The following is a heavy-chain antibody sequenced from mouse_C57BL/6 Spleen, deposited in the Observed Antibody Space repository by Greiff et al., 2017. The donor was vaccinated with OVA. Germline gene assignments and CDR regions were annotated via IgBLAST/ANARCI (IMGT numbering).Heavy chain of an antibody. CDR3: TRLTGTEWYFDV. CDR2: ISSGGDYI. Sequence: DVQLVESGEGLVKPGGSLKLSCAASGFTFSSYAMSWVRQTPEKRLEWVAYISSGGDYIYYADTVKGRFTISRDNARNTLYLQMSSLKSEDTAMYYCTRLTGTEWYFDVWGTGTTVTVSS. CDR1: GFTFSSYA. J-gene: IGHJ1*03. V-gene: IGHV5-9-1*02. D-gene: IGHD4-1*01.